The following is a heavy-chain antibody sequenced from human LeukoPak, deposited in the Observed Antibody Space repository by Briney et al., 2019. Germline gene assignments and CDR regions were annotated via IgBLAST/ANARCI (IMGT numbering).Heavy chain of an antibody. CDR3: ARFSRAVGDYGDPHYFDY. V-gene: IGHV4-59*08. CDR1: GGSISSYY. Sequence: SETLSLTCTVSGGSISSYYWSWIRQPPGKGLEWIGYIYYSGSTNYNPSLKSRVTISVDTSKNQFSLKLSSVTAADTAVYYCARFSRAVGDYGDPHYFDYWGQGTLVTVSS. J-gene: IGHJ4*02. CDR2: IYYSGST. D-gene: IGHD4-17*01.